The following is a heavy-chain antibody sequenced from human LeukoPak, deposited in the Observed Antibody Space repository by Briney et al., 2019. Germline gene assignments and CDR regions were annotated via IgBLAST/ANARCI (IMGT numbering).Heavy chain of an antibody. Sequence: SETLSLTCTVSGGSISSSSHFWSWVRPPPGKGLEWIGSIYYSGNTYYHSSLKSRITISGDTSKNQFSLKLSSVTAADTAVYYCARHENIVVVVAATGFDNWGQGTLVTVSS. J-gene: IGHJ4*02. CDR3: ARHENIVVVVAATGFDN. V-gene: IGHV4-39*01. CDR1: GGSISSSSHF. CDR2: IYYSGNT. D-gene: IGHD2-15*01.